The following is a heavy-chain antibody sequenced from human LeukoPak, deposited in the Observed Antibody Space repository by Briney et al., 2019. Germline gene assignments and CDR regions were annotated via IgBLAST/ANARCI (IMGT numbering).Heavy chain of an antibody. CDR3: AIMHGYYDGSGYWVQ. CDR2: ITPNADRT. D-gene: IGHD3-22*01. J-gene: IGHJ1*01. V-gene: IGHV3-23*01. Sequence: GGSLRLSCAASEFTFGSYGMSWVRQAPGKGLEWVSFITPNADRTSYADSVEGRFTISRDNPRNTLYMQMNSLRDEDTALYYCAIMHGYYDGSGYWVQWGQGTLVTVSS. CDR1: EFTFGSYG.